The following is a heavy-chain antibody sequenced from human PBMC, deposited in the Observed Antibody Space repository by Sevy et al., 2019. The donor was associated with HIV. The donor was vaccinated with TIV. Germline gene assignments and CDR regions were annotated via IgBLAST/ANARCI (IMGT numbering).Heavy chain of an antibody. CDR3: AREGIAVAGQDYYYYMDV. Sequence: ASVKVSCKASGYTFTSYGISWVRQAPGQGLEWMGWISAYNGNTNYAQTLQGRVTMTTDTSTSTAYMELRSLRSDDTAVYYCAREGIAVAGQDYYYYMDVWGKGTTVTVSS. CDR1: GYTFTSYG. J-gene: IGHJ6*03. V-gene: IGHV1-18*01. CDR2: ISAYNGNT. D-gene: IGHD6-19*01.